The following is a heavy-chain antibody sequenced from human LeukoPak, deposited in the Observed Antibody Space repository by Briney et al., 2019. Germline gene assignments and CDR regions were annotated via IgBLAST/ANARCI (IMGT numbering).Heavy chain of an antibody. J-gene: IGHJ4*02. Sequence: GGSLRLSCVASGFTFDNYGMSWVRQAPGKGLQWVSYISVSGGSTYYTDSVKGRFTISRDNSKSTLYLQLDGLRAEDTAVYFCAKGGSGNFPGRGYFDYWGKGTLVTVSS. CDR3: AKGGSGNFPGRGYFDY. V-gene: IGHV3-23*01. CDR1: GFTFDNYG. D-gene: IGHD1-26*01. CDR2: ISVSGGST.